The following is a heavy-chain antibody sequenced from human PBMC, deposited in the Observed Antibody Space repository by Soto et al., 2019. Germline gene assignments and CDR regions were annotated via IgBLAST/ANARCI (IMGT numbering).Heavy chain of an antibody. CDR2: IGTAGDT. Sequence: GGSLRLSCAASGFTFSSYDMHWVRQATGKGLEWVSAIGTAGDTYYPGSVKGRFTISRENAKNSLYLQMNSLRAEDTAVYYCARGQSSGSNFDYWGQGSLVIVSS. CDR3: ARGQSSGSNFDY. J-gene: IGHJ4*02. CDR1: GFTFSSYD. D-gene: IGHD6-19*01. V-gene: IGHV3-13*01.